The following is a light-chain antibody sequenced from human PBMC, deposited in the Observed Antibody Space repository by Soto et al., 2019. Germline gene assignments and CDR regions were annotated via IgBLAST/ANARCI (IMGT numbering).Light chain of an antibody. CDR2: SAS. J-gene: IGKJ5*01. CDR1: QDISVD. V-gene: IGKV1-27*01. CDR3: QKFNTAPLT. Sequence: DIQMTQSPSSLSASVGDRVTITCRASQDISVDLAWYEQKPWKVPKLLIYSASTLQSGVPSRFSGSGSGTDFTLTISSLQPEDVATYYCQKFNTAPLTFGQGTRLEIK.